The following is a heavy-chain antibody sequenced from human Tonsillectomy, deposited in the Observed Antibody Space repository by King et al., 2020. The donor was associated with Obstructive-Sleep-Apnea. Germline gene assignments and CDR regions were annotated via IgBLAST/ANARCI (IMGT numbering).Heavy chain of an antibody. CDR3: ARDMSAYDSTSPAY. CDR1: GYTFTGYY. D-gene: IGHD3-10*01. J-gene: IGHJ4*02. V-gene: IGHV1-2*02. Sequence: VQLVESGAEVKKPGASVKVSCKASGYTFTGYYIHWVRRAPGQGLECMGGISPNSGATTFAQKLQDRVTMTRDTSISTAYLVLRWLGSDDTAIYYCARDMSAYDSTSPAYWGQGTLVTVSS. CDR2: ISPNSGAT.